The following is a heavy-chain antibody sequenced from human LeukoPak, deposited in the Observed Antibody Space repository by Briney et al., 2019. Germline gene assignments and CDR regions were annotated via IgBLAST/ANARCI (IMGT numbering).Heavy chain of an antibody. J-gene: IGHJ4*02. CDR1: GGSISSYY. V-gene: IGHV4-59*08. D-gene: IGHD3-10*01. CDR3: ARRGGGPYFDY. CDR2: IYYSGST. Sequence: SETLSLTCTVSGGSISSYYWSWIRQPPGKGPEWIGYIYYSGSTNYNPSLKSRVTISVDTSKNQFSLKLSSVTAADTAVYYCARRGGGPYFDYWGQGTLVTVSS.